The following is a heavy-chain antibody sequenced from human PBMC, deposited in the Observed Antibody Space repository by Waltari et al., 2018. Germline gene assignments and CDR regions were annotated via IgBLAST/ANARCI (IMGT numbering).Heavy chain of an antibody. J-gene: IGHJ4*02. V-gene: IGHV3-30*04. Sequence: QGQLVESGGGVVQPGRSLRLSCAASGFTFISYTMHWVRQAPGSGLEWVAVISEDGSNKYNAGYVEGRFTISRDNSKNTLYLQMNSLRTEDTAVYYCASDGEMYCSSTSCYYFDHWGQGTLVTVSS. D-gene: IGHD2-2*01. CDR2: ISEDGSNK. CDR3: ASDGEMYCSSTSCYYFDH. CDR1: GFTFISYT.